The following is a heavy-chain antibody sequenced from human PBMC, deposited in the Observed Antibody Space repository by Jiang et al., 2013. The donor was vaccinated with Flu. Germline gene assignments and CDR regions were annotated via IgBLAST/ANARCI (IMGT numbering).Heavy chain of an antibody. D-gene: IGHD4-17*01. Sequence: LLKPSETLSLTCAVSGYSINSGYYWGWIRQPPGKGLEWIGVIYHRGSTYYNPSLKSRVTISVDTSKNQFSLKLNSVTAADTAVYYCARDPHDYGDYGGYYGLDVWGKGTTVTVSS. CDR1: GYSINSGYY. CDR3: ARDPHDYGDYGGYYGLDV. V-gene: IGHV4-38-2*01. CDR2: IYHRGST. J-gene: IGHJ6*04.